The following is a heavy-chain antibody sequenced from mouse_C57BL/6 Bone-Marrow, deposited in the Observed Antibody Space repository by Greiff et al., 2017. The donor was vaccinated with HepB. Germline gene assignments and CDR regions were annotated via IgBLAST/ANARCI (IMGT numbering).Heavy chain of an antibody. J-gene: IGHJ3*01. CDR3: ESFITTPGFAY. D-gene: IGHD1-1*01. CDR2: ISNKANGYTT. V-gene: IGHV7-3*01. Sequence: EVQRVESGGGLVQPGGSLSLSCAASGFTFTDYYMSWVRQPPGKALEWLGFISNKANGYTTEYSASVKGRFTISRDNSQSILYLQMNALRAEDSATYYCESFITTPGFAYWGQGTLVTVSA. CDR1: GFTFTDYY.